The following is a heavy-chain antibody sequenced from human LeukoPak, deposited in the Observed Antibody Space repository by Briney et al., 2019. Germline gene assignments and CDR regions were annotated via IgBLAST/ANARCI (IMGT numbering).Heavy chain of an antibody. J-gene: IGHJ4*02. V-gene: IGHV4-34*01. Sequence: PSETLSLTCAVYGGSFSGYYWSWIRQPPGKGLEWIGEINHSGSTNYNPSLKSRVTISVDTSKNQFSLKLSSVTAADTAVYYCAARNFYSGSYYWGQGTLVTVSP. CDR2: INHSGST. CDR1: GGSFSGYY. CDR3: AARNFYSGSYY. D-gene: IGHD1-26*01.